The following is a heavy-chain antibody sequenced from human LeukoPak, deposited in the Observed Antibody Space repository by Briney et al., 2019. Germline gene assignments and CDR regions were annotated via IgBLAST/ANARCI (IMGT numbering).Heavy chain of an antibody. CDR3: ARDHRPGSGYDFVY. V-gene: IGHV3-21*01. D-gene: IGHD5-12*01. CDR1: GFTFSNYW. J-gene: IGHJ4*02. Sequence: PGGSLRLSCAASGFTFSNYWMSWVRQAPGKGLEWVSSISSSSSYIYYADSVKGRFTVSRDNAKNSLYLQMNSLRAEDTAVYYCARDHRPGSGYDFVYWGQGTLVTVSS. CDR2: ISSSSSYI.